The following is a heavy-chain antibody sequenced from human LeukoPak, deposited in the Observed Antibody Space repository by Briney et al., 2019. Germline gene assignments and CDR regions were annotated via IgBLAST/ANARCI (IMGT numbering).Heavy chain of an antibody. CDR2: INHNGNVN. CDR1: GFTFSSYW. Sequence: GGSLRLSCAASGFTFSSYWMNWARQAPGKGPEWVASINHNGNVNYYVDSVKGRFTITRDNAKNSLYLQMSNLRAEDTAVYFCARGGGLDVWGQGATVTVSS. CDR3: ARGGGLDV. V-gene: IGHV3-7*03. D-gene: IGHD3-16*01. J-gene: IGHJ6*02.